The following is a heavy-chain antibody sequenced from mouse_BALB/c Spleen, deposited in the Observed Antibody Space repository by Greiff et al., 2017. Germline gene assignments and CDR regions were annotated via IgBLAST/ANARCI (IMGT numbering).Heavy chain of an antibody. CDR2: ISSGSSTI. J-gene: IGHJ3*01. CDR1: GFTFSSFG. V-gene: IGHV5-17*02. D-gene: IGHD3-1*01. Sequence: EVQGVESGGGLVQPGGSRKLSCAASGFTFSSFGMHWVRQAPEKGLEWVAYISSGSSTIYYADTVKGRFTISRDNPKNTLFLQMTSLRSEDTAMYYCARGGSSGSSPWFAYWGQGTLVTVSA. CDR3: ARGGSSGSSPWFAY.